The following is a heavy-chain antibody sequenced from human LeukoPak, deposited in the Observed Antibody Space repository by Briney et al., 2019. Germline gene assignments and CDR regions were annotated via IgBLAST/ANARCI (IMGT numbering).Heavy chain of an antibody. CDR3: AKDHSGWYGIFDY. J-gene: IGHJ4*02. V-gene: IGHV3-9*01. D-gene: IGHD6-19*01. Sequence: GGSLRLSCAASGFTFDDYAMHWVRQAPGKGLEWVSGISWNSGSIGYADSVKGRFTISRDNAKNSLYLQMNSLRTEDTALYYCAKDHSGWYGIFDYWGQGILVTVSS. CDR2: ISWNSGSI. CDR1: GFTFDDYA.